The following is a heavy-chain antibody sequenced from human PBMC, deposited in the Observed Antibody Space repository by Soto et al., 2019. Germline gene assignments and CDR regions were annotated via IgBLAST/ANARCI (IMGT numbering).Heavy chain of an antibody. CDR1: GFTFASYG. Sequence: QVQLVEAGGGVVQPGRSLRLSCAASGFTFASYGIHWVRQAPGKGLEWVAVISYDGSNIYYAASVKGRFTISRDESKKTVYLQMNSLRPEDTALYYCTKDGNDYSDYYSVMDVWGQGTTVTVSS. D-gene: IGHD4-4*01. J-gene: IGHJ6*02. CDR3: TKDGNDYSDYYSVMDV. CDR2: ISYDGSNI. V-gene: IGHV3-30*18.